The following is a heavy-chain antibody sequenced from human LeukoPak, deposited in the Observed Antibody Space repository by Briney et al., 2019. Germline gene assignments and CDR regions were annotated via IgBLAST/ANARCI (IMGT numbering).Heavy chain of an antibody. J-gene: IGHJ4*02. CDR1: GGSFCGYY. Sequence: PSETLSLTCAVYGGSFCGYYWSWIRQPPGEGLEWIGEINHSGSTNYNPSLKSRVTISVDTSKNQFSLKLSSVTAADTAVYYCARAYYYGSGSYYALRYWGQGTLVTVSS. CDR2: INHSGST. CDR3: ARAYYYGSGSYYALRY. D-gene: IGHD3-10*01. V-gene: IGHV4-34*01.